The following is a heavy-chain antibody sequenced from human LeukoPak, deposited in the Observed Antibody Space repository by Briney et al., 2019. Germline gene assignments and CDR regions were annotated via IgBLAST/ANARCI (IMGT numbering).Heavy chain of an antibody. CDR3: ASSPSSGYYPYYFDY. CDR1: GYTFTSYA. J-gene: IGHJ4*02. CDR2: INAGNGNT. D-gene: IGHD3-22*01. V-gene: IGHV1-3*01. Sequence: ASVKVSCKASGYTFTSYAMHWVRQAPGQRLEWMGWINAGNGNTKYSQKFQGRVTITADESTSTAYMELSSLRTEDTAVYYCASSPSSGYYPYYFDYWGQGTLVTVSS.